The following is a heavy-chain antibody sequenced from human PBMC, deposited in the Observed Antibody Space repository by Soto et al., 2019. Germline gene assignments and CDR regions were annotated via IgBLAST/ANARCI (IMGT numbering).Heavy chain of an antibody. J-gene: IGHJ6*03. CDR2: TYYRSKWYN. CDR3: ARGSWDDVSGHYYMDV. D-gene: IGHD1-1*01. Sequence: SQTLSLTCDISGESVSSNSAGWNWIRQTPSRGLEWLGRTYYRSKWYNNYAVSVKSRVSVNPDTAKNQFSLQLNSVTPEDTAVYYCARGSWDDVSGHYYMDVWGKGTTVTVS. CDR1: GESVSSNSAG. V-gene: IGHV6-1*01.